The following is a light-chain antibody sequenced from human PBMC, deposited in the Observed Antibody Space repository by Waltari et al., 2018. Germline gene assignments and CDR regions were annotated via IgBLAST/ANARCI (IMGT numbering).Light chain of an antibody. V-gene: IGLV3-19*01. J-gene: IGLJ2*01. CDR3: HSRDASGVGGS. CDR1: SIRSYY. CDR2: DKN. Sequence: SSELTQDPAVSVAMGQTVRITCPGDSIRSYYARWYQQRPGQAPILVMYDKNNRPSGVPDRFSGSSSHNTASLTITGAQAEDEASYYCHSRDASGVGGSFGGGTKLTVL.